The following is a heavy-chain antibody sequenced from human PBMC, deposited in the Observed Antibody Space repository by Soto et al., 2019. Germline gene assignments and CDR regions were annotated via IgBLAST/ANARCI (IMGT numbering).Heavy chain of an antibody. CDR1: GFTFSSYG. CDR3: AKDRVAAALVPLDY. J-gene: IGHJ4*02. Sequence: PGGSLRLSCAASGFTFSSYGMHWVRQAPGKGLEWVAFISYDGSNKYYADSVKGRFTISRDNSKNTLYLQMNSLRAEDTAVYYCAKDRVAAALVPLDYWGQGTLVTVSS. D-gene: IGHD6-13*01. V-gene: IGHV3-30*18. CDR2: ISYDGSNK.